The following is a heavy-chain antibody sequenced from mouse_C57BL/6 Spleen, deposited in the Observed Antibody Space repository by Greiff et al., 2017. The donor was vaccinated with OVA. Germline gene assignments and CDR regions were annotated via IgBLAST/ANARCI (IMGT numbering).Heavy chain of an antibody. D-gene: IGHD1-1*01. Sequence: QVQLKQPGTELVKPGASVKLSCKASGYTFTSYWMHWVKQRPGQGLEWIGNINPSNGGTNYNEKFKSKATLTVDKSSSTAYMQLSSLTSEDSAVYYCARPHYYGSTDYFDYWGQGTTLTVSS. CDR2: INPSNGGT. CDR1: GYTFTSYW. CDR3: ARPHYYGSTDYFDY. V-gene: IGHV1-53*01. J-gene: IGHJ2*01.